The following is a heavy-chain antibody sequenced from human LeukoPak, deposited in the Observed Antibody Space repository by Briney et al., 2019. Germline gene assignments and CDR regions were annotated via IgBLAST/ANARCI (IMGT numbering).Heavy chain of an antibody. D-gene: IGHD3-16*01. Sequence: GGSLTPSCPPYASTFTIYWMHCARHAPGKGRVWVSRINSDGSSTSYADSVKGRFTISRDNAKNTLYLQMNSLRAEDTAVYYCAHAGGGWGQGTLVTVSS. CDR3: AHAGGG. CDR1: ASTFTIYW. J-gene: IGHJ4*02. V-gene: IGHV3-74*01. CDR2: INSDGSST.